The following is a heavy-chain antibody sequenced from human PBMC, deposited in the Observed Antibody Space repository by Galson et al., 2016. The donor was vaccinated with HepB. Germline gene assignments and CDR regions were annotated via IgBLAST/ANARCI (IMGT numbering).Heavy chain of an antibody. D-gene: IGHD3-10*01. CDR2: TNEDGSQK. V-gene: IGHV3-7*03. CDR1: GFAFSSNW. J-gene: IGHJ4*02. CDR3: VNGVRGLL. Sequence: SLRLSCAASGFAFSSNWMSWVRQAPGKGLEWVANTNEDGSQKYYVDSVKGRFIISRDNAKNSLYLQMNSPRADDTAVYYCVNGVRGLLWGQGTLVTVSS.